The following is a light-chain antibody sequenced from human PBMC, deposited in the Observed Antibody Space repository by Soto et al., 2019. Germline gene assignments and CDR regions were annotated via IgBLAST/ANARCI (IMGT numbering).Light chain of an antibody. CDR1: QGIGTD. CDR3: LQHNTYPRT. V-gene: IGKV1-17*01. Sequence: DIQMTQSPSSLSASVGDRVTITCRASQGIGTDLGWYQQKPGKAPKRLIYATSSLQSGVPPRFSGSGSGTEFTLTISSLQPEDFATYLCLQHNTYPRTFGQGTKVDIK. J-gene: IGKJ1*01. CDR2: ATS.